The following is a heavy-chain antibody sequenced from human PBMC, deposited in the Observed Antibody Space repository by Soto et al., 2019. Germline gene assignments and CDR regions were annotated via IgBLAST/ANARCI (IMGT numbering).Heavy chain of an antibody. Sequence: EVQLLESGGGLVQPGGSLRLSCAASGFTFSSYAMSWVRQAPGKGLEWVSAISGSGGSTSYADSVKGRFTISRDSSKNPLYGQMNSLRAADTAVYYCAKVETAYRRDSWGQGTLVTVSS. CDR2: ISGSGGST. J-gene: IGHJ4*02. D-gene: IGHD5-18*01. CDR1: GFTFSSYA. CDR3: AKVETAYRRDS. V-gene: IGHV3-23*01.